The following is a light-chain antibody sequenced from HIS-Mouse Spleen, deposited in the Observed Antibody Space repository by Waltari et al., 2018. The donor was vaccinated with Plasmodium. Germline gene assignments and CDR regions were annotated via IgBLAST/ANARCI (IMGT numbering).Light chain of an antibody. CDR2: EVS. CDR1: ALPKKY. J-gene: IGLJ3*02. CDR3: YSTDSSGNHRV. V-gene: IGLV3-10*01. Sequence: SYELTQPPSLSVSPGQTARITCSGDALPKKYAHWYQQKSGQAPVLVRYEVSKRPSGIPERFSGSSSGTMATLTISGAQVEDEADYYCYSTDSSGNHRVFGGGTKLTVL.